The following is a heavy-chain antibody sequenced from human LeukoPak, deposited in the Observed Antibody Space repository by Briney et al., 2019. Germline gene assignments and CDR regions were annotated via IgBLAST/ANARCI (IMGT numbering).Heavy chain of an antibody. CDR3: ARSDGYGLVGI. D-gene: IGHD3-22*01. J-gene: IGHJ3*02. Sequence: SETLSLTCSVSGVSISSGSNYWGWIRQPPGKTLEWIGSIYSSGSTHYNPSLKSRVIILIDTAKNHFSLNLSSVTAAVTAVYYCARSDGYGLVGIWGQGTMVTVSS. CDR2: IYSSGST. CDR1: GVSISSGSNY. V-gene: IGHV4-39*07.